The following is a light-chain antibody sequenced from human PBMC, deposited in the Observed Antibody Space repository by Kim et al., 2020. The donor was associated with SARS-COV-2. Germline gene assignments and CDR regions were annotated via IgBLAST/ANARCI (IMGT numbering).Light chain of an antibody. V-gene: IGLV6-57*03. Sequence: GKTVTISVTRSSGSIDDNYVQWYQQRPGGVPTTVIYEDDQRPSGVSDRFSGSIDNSSNSASLTISGLRTEDEADYYCQSYNRDNVIFGGGTQLTVL. J-gene: IGLJ2*01. CDR2: EDD. CDR3: QSYNRDNVI. CDR1: SGSIDDNY.